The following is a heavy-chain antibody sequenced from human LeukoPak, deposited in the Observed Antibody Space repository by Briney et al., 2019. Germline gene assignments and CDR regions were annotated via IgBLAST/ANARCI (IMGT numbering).Heavy chain of an antibody. CDR3: ASLYGSGSYSVY. V-gene: IGHV3-11*06. Sequence: PGGSLRLSCAASGFTFSDCYMSWIRQAPGKGLEWGSYISSSSSYTNYADSVKGRFTISRDNAKNSLYLQMNSLRAEDTAVYYCASLYGSGSYSVYWGQGTLVTVSS. D-gene: IGHD3-10*01. CDR2: ISSSSSYT. J-gene: IGHJ4*02. CDR1: GFTFSDCY.